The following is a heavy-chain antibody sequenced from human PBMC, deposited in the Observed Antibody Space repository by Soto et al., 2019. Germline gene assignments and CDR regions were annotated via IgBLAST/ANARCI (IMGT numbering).Heavy chain of an antibody. V-gene: IGHV1-69*02. CDR3: ARVSDSSGWSKAFDI. Sequence: SVKLSCKASGCTFSSYTISWVRQAPGQGLEWMGRIIPILGIANYAQKFQGRVTITADKSTSTAYMELSSLRSEDTAVYYCARVSDSSGWSKAFDIWGQGTMVTVS. D-gene: IGHD6-19*01. CDR1: GCTFSSYT. CDR2: IIPILGIA. J-gene: IGHJ3*02.